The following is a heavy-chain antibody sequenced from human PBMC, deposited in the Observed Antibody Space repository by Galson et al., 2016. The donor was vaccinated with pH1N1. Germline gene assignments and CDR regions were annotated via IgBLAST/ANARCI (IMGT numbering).Heavy chain of an antibody. CDR3: ARSYCSSTSCYGGSYHYYGMDV. V-gene: IGHV7-4-1*04. Sequence: SVKVSCKASGYTFTSNAMNWVRQAPGQGLEWMGWINTNTGNPTYAQGFTGRFVFSLDTSVSMAYLQISSLKAEDTAVYYCARSYCSSTSCYGGSYHYYGMDVWGQGTTVTVSS. D-gene: IGHD2-2*01. CDR1: GYTFTSNA. J-gene: IGHJ6*02. CDR2: INTNTGNP.